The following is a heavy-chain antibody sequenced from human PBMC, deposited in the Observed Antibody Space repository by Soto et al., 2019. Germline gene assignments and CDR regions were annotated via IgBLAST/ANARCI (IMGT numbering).Heavy chain of an antibody. CDR2: MYYSGRT. V-gene: IGHV4-31*03. D-gene: IGHD1-26*01. CDR3: ERGADTKPTCWFDP. CDR1: GGSISDGYY. J-gene: IGHJ5*02. Sequence: QVHLQESGPGLVKPSQTLSLTCTVSGGSISDGYYWSWLRQLPGKGLEWIGYMYYSGRTYYNPSLKSRVTISVDTSKNQFFLKLKSMTAADTAVYYCERGADTKPTCWFDPWGQGTLVTVSS.